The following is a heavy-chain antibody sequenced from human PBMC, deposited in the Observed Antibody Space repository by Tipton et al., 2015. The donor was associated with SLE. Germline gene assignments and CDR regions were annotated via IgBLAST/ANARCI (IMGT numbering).Heavy chain of an antibody. CDR3: AREEGQWDAFDI. CDR2: IYDTEIT. D-gene: IGHD6-19*01. V-gene: IGHV4-59*01. J-gene: IGHJ3*02. Sequence: TLSLTCTVSGDSISSDYWSWVRQSPGRGLEWIAYIYDTEITNYNPSLKSRVTLSVDTSRNQFSLKLSSVTAADTAVYYCAREEGQWDAFDIWGQGTMVTVSS. CDR1: GDSISSDY.